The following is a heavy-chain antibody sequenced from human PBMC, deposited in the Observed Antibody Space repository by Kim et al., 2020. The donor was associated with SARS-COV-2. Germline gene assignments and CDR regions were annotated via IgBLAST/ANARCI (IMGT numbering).Heavy chain of an antibody. D-gene: IGHD4-17*01. V-gene: IGHV3-23*01. CDR2: VIRNGAKT. Sequence: RAPGKGLECGEAVIRNGAKTYYADSVKGRLTIARDKSKNTVLLERNSLRVEETAVYYCAKEENYGDYVDIKDWGQGTLVNVTS. CDR3: AKEENYGDYVDIKD. J-gene: IGHJ4*02.